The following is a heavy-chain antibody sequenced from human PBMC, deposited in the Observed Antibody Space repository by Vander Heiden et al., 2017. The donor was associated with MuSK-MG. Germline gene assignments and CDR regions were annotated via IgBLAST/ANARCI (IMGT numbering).Heavy chain of an antibody. J-gene: IGHJ4*02. CDR3: ASVLGWFTTTVNRDY. CDR2: ISSSSSTI. Sequence: EVQLVESGGGLVQPGGSLRLSCAASGFTFSRYSMNWVRQAPGKGLEWVSYISSSSSTIYYADSVKGRFTISRDNAKNSLYLQMNSLRDEDTAVYYCASVLGWFTTTVNRDYWGQGTLVTVSS. CDR1: GFTFSRYS. D-gene: IGHD4-17*01. V-gene: IGHV3-48*02.